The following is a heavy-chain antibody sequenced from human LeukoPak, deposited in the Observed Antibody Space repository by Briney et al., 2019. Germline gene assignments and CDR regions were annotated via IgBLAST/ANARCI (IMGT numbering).Heavy chain of an antibody. CDR2: ISSSSTI. Sequence: GGSLRLSCAASGFTFSSYSMDWVRQAPGKGLEWVSYISSSSTIYYADSVKGRFTISRDNSKNTLYLQMNSLRAEDTAVYYCARGGGSSWLWGQGTLVTVSS. CDR1: GFTFSSYS. J-gene: IGHJ4*02. V-gene: IGHV3-48*01. CDR3: ARGGGSSWL. D-gene: IGHD6-13*01.